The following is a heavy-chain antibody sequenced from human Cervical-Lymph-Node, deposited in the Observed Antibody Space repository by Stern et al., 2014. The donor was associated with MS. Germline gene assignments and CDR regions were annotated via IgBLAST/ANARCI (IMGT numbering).Heavy chain of an antibody. Sequence: QVTLKESGPTVVKPTQTLTLTCTFSGFSLSTSEVRVGWIRQPPGKALEWLALIYWDDDKRYSPSLESRLTITKDTSKNQVVLTMTNMDPVDTGTYYCAHRRGGAGGARGAFDYWGQGTLVTASS. CDR1: GFSLSTSEVR. J-gene: IGHJ4*02. V-gene: IGHV2-5*02. CDR2: IYWDDDK. CDR3: AHRRGGAGGARGAFDY. D-gene: IGHD1-26*01.